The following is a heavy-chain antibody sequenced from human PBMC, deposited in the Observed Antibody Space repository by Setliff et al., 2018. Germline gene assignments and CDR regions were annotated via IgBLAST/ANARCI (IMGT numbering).Heavy chain of an antibody. CDR3: ARAPGRQDYHYMEL. Sequence: SETLSLTCTVSGGSINSGSYYWAWIRQPPGKGLEWIGYVSHSGSTDYNPSLRSRVTVSVDTSRIHFSLKLRSVTAADTAVYYCARAPGRQDYHYMELWGKGTTVTVSS. CDR2: VSHSGST. V-gene: IGHV4-61*03. D-gene: IGHD2-15*01. J-gene: IGHJ6*03. CDR1: GGSINSGSYY.